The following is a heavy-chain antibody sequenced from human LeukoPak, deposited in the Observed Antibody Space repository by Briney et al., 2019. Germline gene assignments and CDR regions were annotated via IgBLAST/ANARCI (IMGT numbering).Heavy chain of an antibody. CDR2: INHSGST. Sequence: SETLSLTCAVYGGSFSGYYWSWIRQPPGKGLEWIGEINHSGSTNYNPSLKSRVTISVDTSKNQFSLKLSSVTAADTAVYYCARGSEYSSSSGYVDPWGQGTLVTVSS. J-gene: IGHJ5*02. V-gene: IGHV4-34*01. D-gene: IGHD6-6*01. CDR1: GGSFSGYY. CDR3: ARGSEYSSSSGYVDP.